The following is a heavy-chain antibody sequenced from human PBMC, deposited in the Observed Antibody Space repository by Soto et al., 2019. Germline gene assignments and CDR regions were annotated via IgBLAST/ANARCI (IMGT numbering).Heavy chain of an antibody. V-gene: IGHV1-18*01. CDR2: ISAYNGNT. Sequence: QVQLVQSGAEVKKPGASVKVSCKASGYTFTSYGISWVRQAPGQGLEWMGWISAYNGNTNYAQKLQGRVTMTTDTSARTAYVDLRSLRSDDTAVYYCARVAAAGSDYYYYGMDVRGQGTTVTVSS. CDR1: GYTFTSYG. CDR3: ARVAAAGSDYYYYGMDV. J-gene: IGHJ6*02. D-gene: IGHD6-13*01.